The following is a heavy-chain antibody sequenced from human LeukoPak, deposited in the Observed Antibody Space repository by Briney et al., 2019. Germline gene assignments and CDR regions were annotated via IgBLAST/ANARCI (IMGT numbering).Heavy chain of an antibody. CDR3: ARARGSGSYRLSGWFDP. CDR1: GYTLTGCY. J-gene: IGHJ5*02. D-gene: IGHD3-10*01. CDR2: INPNSGGT. V-gene: IGHV1-2*02. Sequence: ASVKVSCKASGYTLTGCYMHWVRQAPGQGLEWMGWINPNSGGTNYAQKFQGRVTMTRDTSISTAYMELSRLRSDDTAVYYCARARGSGSYRLSGWFDPWGQGTLVTVSS.